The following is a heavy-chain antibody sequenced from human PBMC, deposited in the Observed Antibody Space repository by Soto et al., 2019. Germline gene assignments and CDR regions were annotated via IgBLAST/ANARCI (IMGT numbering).Heavy chain of an antibody. D-gene: IGHD2-21*01. CDR1: GGSISSGTSY. CDR2: IYHSGSN. J-gene: IGHJ4*02. V-gene: IGHV4-31*03. Sequence: QVQLRESGPGLVKPSQTLSLTCTVSGGSISSGTSYWSWVRQHPGKGLEWIGYIYHSGSNYHNPPPKIRVTITLHPSEDHFSLKVTAVTAADTAVYYCARQYLEYGGAFDTCGQETLVTVSS. CDR3: ARQYLEYGGAFDT.